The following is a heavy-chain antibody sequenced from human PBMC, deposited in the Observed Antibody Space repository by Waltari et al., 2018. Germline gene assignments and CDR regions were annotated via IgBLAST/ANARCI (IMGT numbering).Heavy chain of an antibody. Sequence: QVQLVQSGAEVKKPGASVKVSCKASGYTFTSYAMHWVRQAPGQRLEWMGWINAGNGNTKYSQEFQGRVTITRDTSASTAYMELSSLRSEDMAVYYCARESGSSSWYPQYFQHWGQGTLVTVSS. CDR1: GYTFTSYA. V-gene: IGHV1-3*03. D-gene: IGHD6-13*01. CDR2: INAGNGNT. J-gene: IGHJ1*01. CDR3: ARESGSSSWYPQYFQH.